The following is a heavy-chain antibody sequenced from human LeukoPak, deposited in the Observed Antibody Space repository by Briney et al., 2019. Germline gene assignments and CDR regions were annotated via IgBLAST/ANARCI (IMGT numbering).Heavy chain of an antibody. CDR2: INPSGGST. CDR1: GYTFTSYY. J-gene: IGHJ3*02. V-gene: IGHV1-46*01. CDR3: ARERTYYYDSSGYHRAFDI. Sequence: ASVKVSCKASGYTFTSYYMHWVRQAPGQGLEWMGIINPSGGSTSYAQKFQGRVTTTRDTSTSTVYMELSSLRSEDTAVYYCARERTYYYDSSGYHRAFDIWGQGTMVTVSS. D-gene: IGHD3-22*01.